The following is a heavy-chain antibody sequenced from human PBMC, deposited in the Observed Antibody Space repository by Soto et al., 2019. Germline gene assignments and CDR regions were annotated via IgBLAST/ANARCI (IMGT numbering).Heavy chain of an antibody. CDR2: ISSSSIII. CDR3: ARSPSSSSWYSDS. J-gene: IGHJ4*02. D-gene: IGHD6-13*01. V-gene: IGHV3-48*02. Sequence: GGSLRLSCAASGFTFSSYGMNWVRQAPGKGLEWVSYISSSSIIIYYADSVKGRFTISRDNAKNSLYLQMNSLRDEDTAVYYCARSPSSSSWYSDSWGQGTLVTVSS. CDR1: GFTFSSYG.